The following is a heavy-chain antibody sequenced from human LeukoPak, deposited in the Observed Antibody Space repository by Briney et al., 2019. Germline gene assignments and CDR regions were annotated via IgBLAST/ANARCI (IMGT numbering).Heavy chain of an antibody. V-gene: IGHV3-43*01. D-gene: IGHD1/OR15-1a*01. Sequence: GGSLRLSCAASGFTFDDYTMHWVRQAPGKGLEWVSLISWDGGSTYYADSVKGRFTISRDNSKNSLYLQMNSLRTEDTALYYCAKEVNNGGDIDAFDIWGQGTMVTVSS. CDR1: GFTFDDYT. CDR2: ISWDGGST. CDR3: AKEVNNGGDIDAFDI. J-gene: IGHJ3*02.